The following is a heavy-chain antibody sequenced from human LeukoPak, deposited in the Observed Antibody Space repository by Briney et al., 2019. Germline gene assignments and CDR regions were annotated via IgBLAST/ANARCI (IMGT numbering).Heavy chain of an antibody. J-gene: IGHJ3*01. CDR1: GFTFSTYA. CDR2: ISGSGGST. D-gene: IGHD1-26*01. CDR3: AKDLAPGGS. V-gene: IGHV3-23*01. Sequence: GGSLRLSCAGSGFTFSTYAMSWVRQAPGKGLEWVSAISGSGGSTYYADSVKGRFTISRDNAKNTLYLQMNSLRVEDTAVYYCAKDLAPGGSWGQGTMVTVSS.